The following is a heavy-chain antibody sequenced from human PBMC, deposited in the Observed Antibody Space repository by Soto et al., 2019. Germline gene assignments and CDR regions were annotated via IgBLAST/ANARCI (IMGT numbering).Heavy chain of an antibody. CDR1: AFTFSTYA. CDR3: AKDPYYDFWSGYYADYYYGRD. Sequence: GGSLTLCCAAAAFTFSTYAMYWVRQAPGRGLDWVAAISDDGDNKYYADSVKGRLTISRDNSKNTQYLQTSTLIGDDTAVYYCAKDPYYDFWSGYYADYYYGRD. D-gene: IGHD3-3*01. CDR2: ISDDGDNK. J-gene: IGHJ6*01. V-gene: IGHV3-30-3*01.